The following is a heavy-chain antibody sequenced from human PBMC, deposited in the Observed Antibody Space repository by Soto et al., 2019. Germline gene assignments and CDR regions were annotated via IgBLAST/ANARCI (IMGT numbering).Heavy chain of an antibody. V-gene: IGHV1-18*01. CDR2: ISTYNGNT. CDR1: GYMFRSYG. CDR3: ARVGRTLWVVQAAATFDY. D-gene: IGHD2-2*01. J-gene: IGHJ4*02. Sequence: ASVKVSCKASGYMFRSYGISWVRQAPGKGLEWMGWISTYNGNTKYGQKFKGRVTLTTETSTSTVYMDLRSLRFDDTAVYYCARVGRTLWVVQAAATFDYWGQGPLATVSS.